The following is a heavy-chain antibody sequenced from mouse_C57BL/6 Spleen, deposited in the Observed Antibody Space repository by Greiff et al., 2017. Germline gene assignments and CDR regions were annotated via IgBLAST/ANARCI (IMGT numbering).Heavy chain of an antibody. CDR3: ARKDFDY. CDR2: INPSSGYT. Sequence: QVHVKPSGAELARPGASVKMSCKASGYTFTSYTMPWVKQRPGQGLEWIGYINPSSGYTKYNQKFKDKATLTADKSSSTAYMQLSSLTSEDSAVYYCARKDFDYWGQGTTLTVSS. CDR1: GYTFTSYT. J-gene: IGHJ2*01. V-gene: IGHV1-4*01.